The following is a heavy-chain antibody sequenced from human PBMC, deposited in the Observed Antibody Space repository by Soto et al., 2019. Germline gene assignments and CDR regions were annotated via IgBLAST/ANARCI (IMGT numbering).Heavy chain of an antibody. Sequence: ASVKVSCKASGYTFTGYYMHWVRQAPGQGLEWMGWINPNSGGTNYAQKFQGRVTMTRDTSISTAYMELSRLRSDDTAVYYCASLKSTATGPFDYWGQGTLVTVYS. V-gene: IGHV1-2*02. J-gene: IGHJ4*02. CDR2: INPNSGGT. D-gene: IGHD5-18*01. CDR3: ASLKSTATGPFDY. CDR1: GYTFTGYY.